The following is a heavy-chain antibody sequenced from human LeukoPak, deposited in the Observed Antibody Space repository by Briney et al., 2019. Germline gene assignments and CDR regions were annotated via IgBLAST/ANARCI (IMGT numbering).Heavy chain of an antibody. CDR2: IWYDGSNK. Sequence: GGSLILSCAASGFTFSSYGMHWVRQAPGKGLEWVAVIWYDGSNKYYADSVKGRFTISRDNSKNTLYLQMNSLRAEDTAVYYCARATAMVDAFDIWGQGTMVTVSS. J-gene: IGHJ3*02. V-gene: IGHV3-33*01. D-gene: IGHD5-18*01. CDR1: GFTFSSYG. CDR3: ARATAMVDAFDI.